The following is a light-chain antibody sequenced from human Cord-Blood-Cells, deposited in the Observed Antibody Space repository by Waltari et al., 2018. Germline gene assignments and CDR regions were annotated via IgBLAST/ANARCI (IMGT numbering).Light chain of an antibody. CDR2: WAS. J-gene: IGKJ5*01. CDR1: QSVLYSSNNKNY. Sequence: DIQMTQSPDSLAVSLGERATLNCKSSQSVLYSSNNKNYLAWYQQKPGQPPKLLIYWASTRESGVPDRFSGSGSGTDFTLTISSLQAEDVAVYYCQQYYSTPITFGQGTRLEIK. V-gene: IGKV4-1*01. CDR3: QQYYSTPIT.